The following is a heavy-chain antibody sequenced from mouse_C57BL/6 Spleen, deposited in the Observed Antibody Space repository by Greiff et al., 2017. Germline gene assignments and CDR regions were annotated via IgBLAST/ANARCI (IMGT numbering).Heavy chain of an antibody. CDR2: ISSGSSTI. J-gene: IGHJ4*01. CDR1: GFTFSDYG. V-gene: IGHV5-17*01. Sequence: DVMLVESGGGLVKPGGSLKLSCAASGFTFSDYGMHWVRQAPEKGLEWVAYISSGSSTIYYADTVKGRFTISRDNAKNTLFLQMTSLRSEDTAMYYCARRGYYGSSSHYYAMDYWGQGTSVTVSS. D-gene: IGHD1-1*01. CDR3: ARRGYYGSSSHYYAMDY.